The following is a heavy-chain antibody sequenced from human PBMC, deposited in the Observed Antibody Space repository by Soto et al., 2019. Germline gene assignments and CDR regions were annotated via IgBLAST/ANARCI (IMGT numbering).Heavy chain of an antibody. Sequence: ASVKVSFKASGYTFTSYGISWVRQAPGQGLEWMGWISAYNGNTNYAQKLQGRVTMTTDTSTSTAYMELSSLRSEDTAGYYCALVEYSGYDSGYYYYGMDVWGQGTTVTVSS. CDR2: ISAYNGNT. CDR3: ALVEYSGYDSGYYYYGMDV. CDR1: GYTFTSYG. J-gene: IGHJ6*02. V-gene: IGHV1-18*04. D-gene: IGHD5-12*01.